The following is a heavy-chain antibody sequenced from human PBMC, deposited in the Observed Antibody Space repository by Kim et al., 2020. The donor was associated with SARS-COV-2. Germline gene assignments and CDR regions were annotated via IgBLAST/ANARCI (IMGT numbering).Heavy chain of an antibody. J-gene: IGHJ4*02. CDR1: GGSFSGYY. V-gene: IGHV4-34*01. D-gene: IGHD3-10*01. Sequence: SETLSLTCAVYGGSFSGYYWSWIRQPPGKGLEWIGEINHSGSTNYNPSLKSRVTISVDTSKNQFSLKLSSVTAADTAVYYCARERVLRGYYYGSGPNPPSRYFDYWGQGTLVTVSS. CDR3: ARERVLRGYYYGSGPNPPSRYFDY. CDR2: INHSGST.